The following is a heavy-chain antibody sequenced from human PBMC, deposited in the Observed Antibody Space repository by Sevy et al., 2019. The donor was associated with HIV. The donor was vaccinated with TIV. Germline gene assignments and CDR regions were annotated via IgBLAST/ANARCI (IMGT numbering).Heavy chain of an antibody. CDR3: ARDGYCGGDCYSNGAFDI. J-gene: IGHJ3*02. V-gene: IGHV4-31*03. CDR2: IYYSGST. Sequence: SETLSLTCTVSGGSISSGGYYWGWIRQHPGKGLEWIGYIYYSGSTYYNPSLKSRVTISVDTSKNQFSPKLSSVTAADTAVYYCARDGYCGGDCYSNGAFDIWGQGTMVTVSS. CDR1: GGSISSGGYY. D-gene: IGHD2-21*02.